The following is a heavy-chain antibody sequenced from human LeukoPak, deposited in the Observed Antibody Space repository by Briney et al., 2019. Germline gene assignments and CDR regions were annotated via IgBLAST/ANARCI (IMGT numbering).Heavy chain of an antibody. J-gene: IGHJ4*02. Sequence: ASVEVSCKASGYVFTGYYMHWVRQAPGQGLEWMGWINPNSGGTKYAQKFQGRVTMTRDTSISTAYMELSRLRSDDTAVYYCAFFEYSSSSSHYWGQGTLVTVSS. CDR3: AFFEYSSSSSHY. D-gene: IGHD6-6*01. CDR1: GYVFTGYY. CDR2: INPNSGGT. V-gene: IGHV1-2*02.